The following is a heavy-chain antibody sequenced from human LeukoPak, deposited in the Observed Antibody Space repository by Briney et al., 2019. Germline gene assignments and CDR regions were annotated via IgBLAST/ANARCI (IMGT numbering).Heavy chain of an antibody. CDR2: FDPEDGET. D-gene: IGHD3-10*01. V-gene: IGHV1-24*01. Sequence: GASVKVSCKVSGYTLTELSMHWVRQAPGKGLEWMGGFDPEDGETIYAQKFQGRVTMTRDTSTSTVCMELSSLRSEDTAVYYCARDRGYYGSGSYFGDYFDYWGQGTLVTVSS. CDR1: GYTLTELS. CDR3: ARDRGYYGSGSYFGDYFDY. J-gene: IGHJ4*02.